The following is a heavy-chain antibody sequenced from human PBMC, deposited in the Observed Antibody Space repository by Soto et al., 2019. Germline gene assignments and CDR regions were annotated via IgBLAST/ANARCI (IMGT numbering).Heavy chain of an antibody. D-gene: IGHD3-10*01. CDR3: ARHPGSTNGDYFDY. V-gene: IGHV4-59*08. CDR1: GGSISSYY. CDR2: IYYSGST. Sequence: SETLSLTCTVSGGSISSYYWSWIRQPPGKGLEWIGYIYYSGSTNYNPSLKSRVTISVDTSKNQFSLKLSSVTAADTAVYYCARHPGSTNGDYFDYWGQGTLVTVSS. J-gene: IGHJ4*02.